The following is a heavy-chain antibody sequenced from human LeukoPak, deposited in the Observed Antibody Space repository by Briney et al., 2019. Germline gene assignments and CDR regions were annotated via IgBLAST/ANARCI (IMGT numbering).Heavy chain of an antibody. J-gene: IGHJ3*02. D-gene: IGHD3-16*01. V-gene: IGHV4-61*01. CDR1: GYPINNAYY. Sequence: PSETLSLTCGVSGYPINNAYYWSWIRQPPGKGLEWIGYIYYSGSTNYNPSLKSRVTISVDTSKNQFSLKLSSVTAADTAVYYCARDGGDLDIWGQGTMVTVSS. CDR2: IYYSGST. CDR3: ARDGGDLDI.